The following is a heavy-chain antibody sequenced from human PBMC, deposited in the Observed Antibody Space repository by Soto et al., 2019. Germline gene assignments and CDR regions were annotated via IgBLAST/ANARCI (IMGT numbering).Heavy chain of an antibody. CDR1: GGSFSGYD. D-gene: IGHD2-21*01. CDR2: INHSGST. V-gene: IGHV4-34*01. CDR3: ARDKITGLFDY. Sequence: SETLSLSCAVYGGSFSGYDWTWIRQPPGTGLEWIGEINHSGSTNYNPSLKSRVTISVDTSKNQFSLKLTSVTAADTAVYYCARDKITGLFDYWGQRTLDTGSS. J-gene: IGHJ4*02.